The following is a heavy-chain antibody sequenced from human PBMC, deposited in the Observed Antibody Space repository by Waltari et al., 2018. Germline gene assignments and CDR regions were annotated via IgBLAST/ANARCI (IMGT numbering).Heavy chain of an antibody. J-gene: IGHJ4*02. CDR3: PTKGGSSWPPY. CDR1: GFTFSSGW. Sequence: EVQLVESGGGLVEPGGSLRLSCVGSGFTFSSGWMSWVRQAPGKGREWVGRVKSKTAGGTIEYAAPVKGRFTISRDDSKNTLYLQMNSLKTDDTAVYYCPTKGGSSWPPYWGQGTLVTVSS. CDR2: VKSKTAGGTI. D-gene: IGHD6-13*01. V-gene: IGHV3-15*01.